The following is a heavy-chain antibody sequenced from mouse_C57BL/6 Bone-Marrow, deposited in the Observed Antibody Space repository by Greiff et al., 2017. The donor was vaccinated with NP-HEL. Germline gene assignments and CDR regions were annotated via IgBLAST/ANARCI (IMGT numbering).Heavy chain of an antibody. CDR1: GFTFSSYG. Sequence: EVKLQESGGDLVKPGGSLKLSCAASGFTFSSYGMSWVRQTPDKRLEWVATISSGGSYTYYPDSVKGRFTISRDNAKNTLYLQMSSLKSEDTAMYYCALDSLGFAYWGQGTLVTVSA. D-gene: IGHD3-2*01. CDR2: ISSGGSYT. V-gene: IGHV5-6*01. CDR3: ALDSLGFAY. J-gene: IGHJ3*01.